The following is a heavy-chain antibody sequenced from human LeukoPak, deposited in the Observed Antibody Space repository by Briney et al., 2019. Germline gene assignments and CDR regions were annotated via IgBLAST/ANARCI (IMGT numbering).Heavy chain of an antibody. CDR1: GFTFDDYG. J-gene: IGHJ4*02. D-gene: IGHD4-23*01. Sequence: GGSLRLSCAASGFTFDDYGMSWVRQAPGKGLEWVSAFSNSGETHYADSVKGRFTISRDNSKNTLYLQMNSLRADDTALYYCAKDLRLSVGTSPFDYWGQGTLVTVSS. V-gene: IGHV3-23*01. CDR2: FSNSGET. CDR3: AKDLRLSVGTSPFDY.